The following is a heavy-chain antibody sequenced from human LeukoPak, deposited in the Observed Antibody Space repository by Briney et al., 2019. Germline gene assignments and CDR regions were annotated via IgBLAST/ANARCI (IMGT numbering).Heavy chain of an antibody. CDR3: ARPRGWRGYFDY. J-gene: IGHJ4*02. V-gene: IGHV4-39*01. CDR2: IYYSGST. Sequence: SETLSLICAVSGGSISSSSYYWGWIRQPPGKGLEWVGSIYYSGSTYYNPSLKSRVTISVDTSKNQFSLKLSSVTAADTVVYYCARPRGWRGYFDYWGQGTLVTVSS. CDR1: GGSISSSSYY. D-gene: IGHD2-15*01.